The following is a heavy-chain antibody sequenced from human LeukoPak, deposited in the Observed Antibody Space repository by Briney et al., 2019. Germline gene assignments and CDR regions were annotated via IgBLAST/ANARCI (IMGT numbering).Heavy chain of an antibody. CDR1: GGSFSGYY. CDR2: INHSGST. V-gene: IGHV4-34*01. Sequence: SETLSLTCAVYGGSFSGYYWSWIRQPPGKGLEWIGEINHSGSTNYNPSLKSRVTISVDTSKNQFSLKLSSVTAADTAVYYCARLKGAVTTSRWFDPWGQGTMVTVSS. D-gene: IGHD4-17*01. J-gene: IGHJ5*02. CDR3: ARLKGAVTTSRWFDP.